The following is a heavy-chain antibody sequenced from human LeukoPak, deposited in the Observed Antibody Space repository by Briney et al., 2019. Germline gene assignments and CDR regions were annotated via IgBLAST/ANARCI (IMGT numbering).Heavy chain of an antibody. V-gene: IGHV3-48*03. Sequence: GGSLRLSCAASGFTFSSYEMNWVRQAPGKGLEWVSYISSSGSTIYYADSVKGRFTISRDNAKNSLYLQMNSLRAEDTAVYYCARVITVTAYYYYYYYVDVWGKGTTVTVSS. CDR1: GFTFSSYE. D-gene: IGHD4-11*01. CDR3: ARVITVTAYYYYYYYVDV. CDR2: ISSSGSTI. J-gene: IGHJ6*03.